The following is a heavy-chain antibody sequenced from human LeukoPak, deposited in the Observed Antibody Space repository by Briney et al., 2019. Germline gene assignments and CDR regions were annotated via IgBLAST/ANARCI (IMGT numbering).Heavy chain of an antibody. Sequence: TGGSLRLSCAASGFTFSSYSMNWVRQAPGKGLEWVSSISSSSSYIYYADSVKGRFTISRDNAKNSLYLQMNSLRAEDTAVYYCARGRYGDYYFDYWGQGTLVTVSS. J-gene: IGHJ4*02. CDR1: GFTFSSYS. CDR2: ISSSSSYI. V-gene: IGHV3-21*01. D-gene: IGHD4-17*01. CDR3: ARGRYGDYYFDY.